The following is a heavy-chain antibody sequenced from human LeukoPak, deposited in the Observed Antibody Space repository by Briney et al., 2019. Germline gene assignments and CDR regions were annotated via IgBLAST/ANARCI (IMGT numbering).Heavy chain of an antibody. V-gene: IGHV3-30*04. CDR2: ISYDGSYT. Sequence: GGSLRLSCVDSGLSFNTYAMHWVRQAPGKGLEWVAAISYDGSYTYYRDSVRGRFTISRDNSKNTMYLQMNSLSAEDTAMYYCARALDVWGKGTTVTVSS. CDR3: ARALDV. J-gene: IGHJ6*04. CDR1: GLSFNTYA.